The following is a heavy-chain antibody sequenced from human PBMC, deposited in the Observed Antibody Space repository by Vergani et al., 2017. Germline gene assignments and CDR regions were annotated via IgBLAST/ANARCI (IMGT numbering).Heavy chain of an antibody. J-gene: IGHJ4*02. CDR3: TRDRLDDSYAYFDY. CDR1: VFTFGYYA. CDR2: IRSKAYGQAT. Sequence: EVQLVESGGDLVQPGRSLRLSCTASVFTFGYYAMDWFRQAPGQGLEWVGVIRSKAYGQATIDAASVKCRFTISRDDSKSIAYLQMSSLKAEDTAVYYCTRDRLDDSYAYFDYWGQGTLVTVSP. D-gene: IGHD3-16*01. V-gene: IGHV3-49*03.